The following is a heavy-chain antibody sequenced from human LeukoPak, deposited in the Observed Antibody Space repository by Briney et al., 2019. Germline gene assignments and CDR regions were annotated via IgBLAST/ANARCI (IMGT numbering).Heavy chain of an antibody. CDR3: ARDRPGGSSLDY. V-gene: IGHV4-34*01. Sequence: KTSETLSLTCAVYGGSFGGYYWTWIRQPPGKGLEWIGEITYSGSTSYNPSLKSRVTTSVDTSKNQFSLKLSSVTAADTAVYYCARDRPGGSSLDYWGQGTLVTVSS. J-gene: IGHJ4*02. CDR1: GGSFGGYY. D-gene: IGHD6-13*01. CDR2: ITYSGST.